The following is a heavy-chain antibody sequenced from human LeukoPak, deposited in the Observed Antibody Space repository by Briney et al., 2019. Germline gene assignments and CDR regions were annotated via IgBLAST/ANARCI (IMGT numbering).Heavy chain of an antibody. V-gene: IGHV4-39*01. CDR1: GGSISSSSYY. CDR3: ARPQRYSMYALDY. CDR2: IYYSGST. J-gene: IGHJ4*02. Sequence: SETLSLTCSVSGGSISSSSYYWGWIRQPPGKKLEWIGNIYYSGSTFYNPSLKSRVTISVDTSKNQFSLKLSSVTAADTAVYYCARPQRYSMYALDYWGQGTLVTVSS. D-gene: IGHD5/OR15-5a*01.